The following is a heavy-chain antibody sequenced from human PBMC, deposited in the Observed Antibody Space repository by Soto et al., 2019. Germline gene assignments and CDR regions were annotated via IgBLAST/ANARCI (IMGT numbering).Heavy chain of an antibody. V-gene: IGHV4-39*02. CDR1: GGSITSASYY. D-gene: IGHD3-10*01. CDR3: ASLAGPIISHWYFDL. Sequence: QLQLQESGPGLVKPSETLSLTCTVSGGSITSASYYWGWVRQPPGKGLEWVGSFHYGGTTYYNPSFKSRVTIFGATSKNYFSLRVNSVTAADTAVYFCASLAGPIISHWYFDLWGRGTLVAVSS. CDR2: FHYGGTT. J-gene: IGHJ2*01.